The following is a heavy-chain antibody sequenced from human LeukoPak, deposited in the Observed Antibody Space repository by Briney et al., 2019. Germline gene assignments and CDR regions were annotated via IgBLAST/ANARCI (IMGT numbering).Heavy chain of an antibody. Sequence: PSETLSLTCSVSGDSISGSSYYWGWIRQPPGKGMEWIGSIYYSGSTYYNPSLKSRVTISVDTSKNQFSLKLSSVTAADTAVYYCARQDIVVVVAAQYYYYYMDVWGRGTTVTISS. CDR3: ARQDIVVVVAAQYYYYYMDV. CDR2: IYYSGST. CDR1: GDSISGSSYY. V-gene: IGHV4-39*01. D-gene: IGHD2-15*01. J-gene: IGHJ6*03.